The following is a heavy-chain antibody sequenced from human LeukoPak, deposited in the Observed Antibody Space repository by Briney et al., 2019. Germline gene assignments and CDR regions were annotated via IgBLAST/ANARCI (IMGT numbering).Heavy chain of an antibody. CDR1: GFTVSSNY. CDR3: AREGSAPFLEWLSAGDFDY. D-gene: IGHD3-3*02. Sequence: GGSLRLSCAASGFTVSSNYMSWVRQAPGKGLEWVANIKQDGSEKYYVDSVKGRFTISRDNAKNSLYLQMNSLRAEDTAVYYCAREGSAPFLEWLSAGDFDYWGQGTLVTVSS. J-gene: IGHJ4*02. V-gene: IGHV3-7*01. CDR2: IKQDGSEK.